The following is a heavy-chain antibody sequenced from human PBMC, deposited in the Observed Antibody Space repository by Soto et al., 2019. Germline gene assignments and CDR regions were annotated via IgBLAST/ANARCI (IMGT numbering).Heavy chain of an antibody. CDR2: IFWNDEK. D-gene: IGHD6-19*01. CDR1: GFSLSNGKVG. Sequence: HVTLKESGPVLVKPTENLTLTCTVSGFSLSNGKVGVSWIRQPPGKALEWLAQIFWNDEKSYKTSLKSRLTIYQDTSKSLVVLTMTNVDPVNTATYYSARILFGRSVAGGYFDIEVEGKGTTVTVSS. CDR3: ARILFGRSVAGGYFDIEV. J-gene: IGHJ6*03. V-gene: IGHV2-26*01.